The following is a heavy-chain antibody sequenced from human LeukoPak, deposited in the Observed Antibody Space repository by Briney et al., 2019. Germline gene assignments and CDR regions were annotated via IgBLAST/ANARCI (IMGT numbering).Heavy chain of an antibody. Sequence: GEPLKISCKGSGYSFTNYWIDWVRQMPGKGLECMGIIYPGDSDTRYSPSFQGQVTISADKSISTAYLQWSSLKASDTAMYYCARDLSYTYYDSSGYPYYYYGMDVWGQGTTVTVSS. D-gene: IGHD3-22*01. CDR1: GYSFTNYW. CDR3: ARDLSYTYYDSSGYPYYYYGMDV. CDR2: IYPGDSDT. V-gene: IGHV5-51*01. J-gene: IGHJ6*02.